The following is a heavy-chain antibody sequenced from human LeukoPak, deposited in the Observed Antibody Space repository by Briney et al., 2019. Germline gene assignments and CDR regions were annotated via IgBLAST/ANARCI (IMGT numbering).Heavy chain of an antibody. CDR2: IYPSGTN. V-gene: IGHV4-4*09. D-gene: IGHD4/OR15-4a*01. Sequence: PSETLSLTCAVSGASITNFYWRWVRRAPGKGLEWIWYIYPSGTNNYNPSLQSRVTISFDTSKNQLSLRLISVTAADTAVYFCASLKVSVVLGAISYYMDVWGRGTTVSVSS. J-gene: IGHJ6*03. CDR1: GASITNFY. CDR3: ASLKVSVVLGAISYYMDV.